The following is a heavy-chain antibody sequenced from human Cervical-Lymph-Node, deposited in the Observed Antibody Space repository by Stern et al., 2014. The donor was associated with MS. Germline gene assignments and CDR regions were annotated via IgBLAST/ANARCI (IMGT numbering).Heavy chain of an antibody. Sequence: QLVQSGPEVKKPGTSVKVSCKASGFTFTSSAVQWVRQARGQRLEWIGWIVVGSGNTNYAQKFQERVTITRDMSTSTAYMELSSLRSEDTAVYYCAAGSGWLVYYYGMDVWGQGTTVTVSS. D-gene: IGHD6-19*01. CDR1: GFTFTSSA. J-gene: IGHJ6*02. CDR2: IVVGSGNT. V-gene: IGHV1-58*01. CDR3: AAGSGWLVYYYGMDV.